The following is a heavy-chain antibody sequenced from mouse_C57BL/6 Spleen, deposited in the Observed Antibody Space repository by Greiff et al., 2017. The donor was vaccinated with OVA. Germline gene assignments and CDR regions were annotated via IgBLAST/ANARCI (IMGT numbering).Heavy chain of an antibody. Sequence: VQLQQSGPELVKPGASVKISCKASGYAFSSSWMNWVKQRPGKGLEWIGRIYPGDGDTNYNGKFKGKATLTADKSSSTVYMQLSSLTSEDSAVYFCARTLDYWGQGTTLTVSS. CDR2: IYPGDGDT. CDR1: GYAFSSSW. J-gene: IGHJ2*01. CDR3: ARTLDY. V-gene: IGHV1-82*01.